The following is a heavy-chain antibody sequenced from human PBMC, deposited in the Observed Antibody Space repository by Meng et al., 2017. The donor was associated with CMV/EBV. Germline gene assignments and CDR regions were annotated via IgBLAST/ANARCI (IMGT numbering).Heavy chain of an antibody. CDR3: AKDPYSNYARPY. D-gene: IGHD4-11*01. CDR1: GFTFSDYY. V-gene: IGHV3-11*01. Sequence: GESLKISCAASGFTFSDYYMSWIRQAPEKGLEWVSYITNSGNTIYDADSVKGRFTISRDNSKNTLYLQMNSLRAEDTAVYYCAKDPYSNYARPYWGQGTLVTVSS. J-gene: IGHJ4*02. CDR2: ITNSGNTI.